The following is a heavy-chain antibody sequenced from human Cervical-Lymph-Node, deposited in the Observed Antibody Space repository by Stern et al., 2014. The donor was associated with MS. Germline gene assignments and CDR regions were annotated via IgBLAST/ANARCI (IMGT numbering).Heavy chain of an antibody. CDR3: ARPSLLGYSSGWSFDY. J-gene: IGHJ4*02. V-gene: IGHV1-69*01. Sequence: VQLVESGAEVKKPGSSVKVSCKASGGTFSSYAISWVRQAPGQGLEWMGGIIPIFGTANYAQKFRGRVTITADESTSTAYMELSSLRSEDTAVYYCARPSLLGYSSGWSFDYWGQGTLVTVSS. CDR2: IIPIFGTA. D-gene: IGHD6-19*01. CDR1: GGTFSSYA.